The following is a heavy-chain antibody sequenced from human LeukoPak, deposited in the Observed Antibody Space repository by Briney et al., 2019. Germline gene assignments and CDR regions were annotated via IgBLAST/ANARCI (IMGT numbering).Heavy chain of an antibody. CDR2: INSDGKTT. D-gene: IGHD3-16*02. CDR3: AKPLSFSFDP. J-gene: IGHJ5*02. Sequence: GGSLRLSCAASGFTFSNSWMHWVRQAPGKGLVRVSRINSDGKTTSYADSVKGRFTISRDNAENTLFLQMNSLRAEDTAVYYCAKPLSFSFDPWGQGTLVTVSS. V-gene: IGHV3-74*01. CDR1: GFTFSNSW.